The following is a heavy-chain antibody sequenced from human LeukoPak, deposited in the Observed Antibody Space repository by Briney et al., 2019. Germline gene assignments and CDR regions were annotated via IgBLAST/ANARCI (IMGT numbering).Heavy chain of an antibody. CDR2: IIPILGIA. D-gene: IGHD5-18*01. CDR1: GGTFSSYA. CDR3: ARERGYSYGSPAEPFGY. Sequence: SVKVSCKASGGTFSSYAISWVRQAPGQGLEWMGRIIPILGIANYAQKFQGRVTITADKSTSTAYMELSSLRSEDTAVYYCARERGYSYGSPAEPFGYWGQGTLVTVSS. J-gene: IGHJ4*02. V-gene: IGHV1-69*04.